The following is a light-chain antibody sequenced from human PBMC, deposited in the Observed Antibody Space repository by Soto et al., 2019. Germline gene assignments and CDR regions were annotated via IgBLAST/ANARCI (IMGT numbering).Light chain of an antibody. Sequence: QSVLTQPPSVSGAPGQRVTISCSGSSSNIGAGYDVNLYRQLPGTAPKLLIYVXXXRXSXXXXRFSGSKSGTSASLAITGLQAEDEADYFCQPYDRSLRTYVFGTGTKVTV. CDR2: VXX. CDR3: QPYDRSLRTYV. CDR1: SSNIGAGYD. V-gene: IGLV1-40*01. J-gene: IGLJ1*01.